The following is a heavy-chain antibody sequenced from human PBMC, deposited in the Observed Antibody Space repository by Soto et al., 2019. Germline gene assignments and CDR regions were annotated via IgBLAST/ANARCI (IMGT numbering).Heavy chain of an antibody. CDR2: INGGNGNT. Sequence: ASVKVSCKASGYTFTNYAMHWVRQAPGQRLEWLGWINGGNGNTKYSQKLQGRVTISRDTSASTAYMEMSSLRSEDAAVYYCATSGGGEDFDYWGQGTLVPSPQ. V-gene: IGHV1-3*01. CDR3: ATSGGGEDFDY. D-gene: IGHD3-10*01. J-gene: IGHJ4*02. CDR1: GYTFTNYA.